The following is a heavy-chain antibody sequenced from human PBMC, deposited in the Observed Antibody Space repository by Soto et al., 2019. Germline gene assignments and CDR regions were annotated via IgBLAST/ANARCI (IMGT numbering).Heavy chain of an antibody. D-gene: IGHD5-12*01. CDR3: AREREMATIHWFDP. Sequence: PGGSLRLSCAASGFTFSSYAMHWVRQAPGKGLEWVAVISYDGSNKYYADSVKGRFTISRDNSKNTLYLQMNSLRAEDTAVYYCAREREMATIHWFDPWGQGTLVTVSS. J-gene: IGHJ5*02. CDR1: GFTFSSYA. V-gene: IGHV3-30-3*01. CDR2: ISYDGSNK.